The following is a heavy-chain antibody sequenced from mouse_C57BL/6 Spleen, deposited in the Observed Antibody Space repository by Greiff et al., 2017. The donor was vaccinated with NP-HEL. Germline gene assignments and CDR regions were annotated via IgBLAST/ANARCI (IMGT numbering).Heavy chain of an antibody. CDR1: GFTFSDYG. V-gene: IGHV5-17*01. CDR2: ISSGSSTI. Sequence: EVKVEESGGGLVKPGGSLKLSCAASGFTFSDYGMHWVRQAPEKGLEWVAYISSGSSTIYYADTVKGRFTISRDNAKNTLFLQMASLRSEDTAMYYCARHDYEYWGQGTSVTVSS. J-gene: IGHJ4*01. CDR3: ARHDYEY. D-gene: IGHD2-4*01.